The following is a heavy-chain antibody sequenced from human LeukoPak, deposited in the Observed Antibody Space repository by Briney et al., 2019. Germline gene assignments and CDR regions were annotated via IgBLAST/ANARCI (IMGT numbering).Heavy chain of an antibody. V-gene: IGHV3-30*02. CDR2: IRYDGSNK. CDR3: AKGDYYDSSGPWPFY. Sequence: PGGSLRLSCAASGFTFSSYGMHWVRQAPGKGLEWVAFIRYDGSNKYYADSVRGRFTISRDNSKNTLYLQMNGLRAEDTAVYYCAKGDYYDSSGPWPFYWGQGTLVTVSS. CDR1: GFTFSSYG. J-gene: IGHJ4*02. D-gene: IGHD3-22*01.